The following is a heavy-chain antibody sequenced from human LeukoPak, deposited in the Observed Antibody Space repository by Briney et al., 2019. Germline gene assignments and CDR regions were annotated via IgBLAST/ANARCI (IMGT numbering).Heavy chain of an antibody. D-gene: IGHD6-13*01. CDR1: GGSISSYY. V-gene: IGHV4-59*01. Sequence: KTSETLSLTCTVSGGSISSYYWSWIRQPPGKGLEWIGYIDYSGSTIYNPSLKSRVTISVNTSKNQFSLQLSSVAAADTAVYYCARSGGLYTSTWYFHHWGQGTLVTVSS. J-gene: IGHJ1*01. CDR2: IDYSGST. CDR3: ARSGGLYTSTWYFHH.